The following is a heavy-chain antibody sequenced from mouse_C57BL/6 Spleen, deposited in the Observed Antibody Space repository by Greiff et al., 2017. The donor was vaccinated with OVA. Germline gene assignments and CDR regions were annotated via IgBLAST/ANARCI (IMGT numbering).Heavy chain of an antibody. D-gene: IGHD1-1*01. CDR3: ARNRHYYGSPYYFDY. CDR2: IWTGGGT. J-gene: IGHJ2*01. V-gene: IGHV2-9-1*01. Sequence: QVQLQQSGPGLVAPSQSLSITCTVSGFSLTSYAISWVRQPPGKGLEWLGVIWTGGGTNYNSALKSRLSISKDNSKSQVFLKMNSLQTDDTARYYCARNRHYYGSPYYFDYWGQGTTLTVSS. CDR1: GFSLTSYA.